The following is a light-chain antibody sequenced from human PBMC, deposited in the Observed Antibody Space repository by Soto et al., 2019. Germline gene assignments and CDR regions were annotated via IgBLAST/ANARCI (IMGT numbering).Light chain of an antibody. CDR3: QSYDSSLSGSV. Sequence: QSALTQPASVSGSPGQSITISCTGTSSDIGAYNYVSWYQEHPGRAPKLMIYEVSNRPSGVSNRFSGSKSANTASLTISGLQAEDEADYYCQSYDSSLSGSVFGGGTKLTVL. J-gene: IGLJ2*01. CDR2: EVS. V-gene: IGLV2-14*01. CDR1: SSDIGAYNY.